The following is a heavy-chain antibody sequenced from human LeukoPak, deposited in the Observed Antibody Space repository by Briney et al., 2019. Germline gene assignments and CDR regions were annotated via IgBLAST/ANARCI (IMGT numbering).Heavy chain of an antibody. CDR2: ISAYNGNT. CDR1: GYTFTSYG. D-gene: IGHD1-26*01. V-gene: IGHV1-18*01. J-gene: IGHJ4*02. CDR3: ARDSLGGFKTIVGATTQSIDY. Sequence: ASVKVSCKASGYTFTSYGISWVRQAPGQGLEWMGWISAYNGNTNYAQKLQGRVTMTTDTSTSTAYMELRSLRSDDTAVYYCARDSLGGFKTIVGATTQSIDYWGQGTLVTVSS.